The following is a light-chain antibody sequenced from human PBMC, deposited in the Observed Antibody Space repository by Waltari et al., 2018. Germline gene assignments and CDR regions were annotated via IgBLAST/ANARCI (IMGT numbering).Light chain of an antibody. Sequence: EIVLTQSPGTLSLSPGQIATLSCWASQSVSSSFLAWYQQRPGQAPRLLIYAGSKRATGIPDRFSGSGSGTDFTLTISRLEPEDFAVYHCQHYGSAPPYTFGQGTKLEIK. J-gene: IGKJ2*01. V-gene: IGKV3-20*01. CDR2: AGS. CDR3: QHYGSAPPYT. CDR1: QSVSSSF.